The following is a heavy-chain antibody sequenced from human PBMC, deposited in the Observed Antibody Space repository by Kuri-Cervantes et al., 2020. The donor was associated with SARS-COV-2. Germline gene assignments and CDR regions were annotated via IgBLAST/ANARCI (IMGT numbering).Heavy chain of an antibody. V-gene: IGHV4-38-2*02. CDR2: INHSGST. CDR1: GYSISSGYY. D-gene: IGHD5-18*01. CDR3: ARAWIQLWLGPDAFDI. J-gene: IGHJ3*02. Sequence: SETLSLTCTVSGYSISSGYYWGWIRQPPGKGLEWIGEINHSGSTNYNPSLKSRVTISVDTSKNQFSLKLSSVTAADTAVYYCARAWIQLWLGPDAFDIWEQGTMVTV.